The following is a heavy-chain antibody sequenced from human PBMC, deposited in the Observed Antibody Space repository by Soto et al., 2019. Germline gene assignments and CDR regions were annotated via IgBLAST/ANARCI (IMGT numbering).Heavy chain of an antibody. V-gene: IGHV3-30*18. D-gene: IGHD1-7*01. CDR2: ISYDGSNK. CDR1: GFTFSSYG. CDR3: AKDGDGWNSPLDY. J-gene: IGHJ4*02. Sequence: QVQLVESGGGVVQPGRSLRLSCAASGFTFSSYGMHWVRQAPGKGLEWVAVISYDGSNKYYADSVKGRFTISRDNSKNTLYLQRICLRAEDTDVYYCAKDGDGWNSPLDYWGQGTLVTDS.